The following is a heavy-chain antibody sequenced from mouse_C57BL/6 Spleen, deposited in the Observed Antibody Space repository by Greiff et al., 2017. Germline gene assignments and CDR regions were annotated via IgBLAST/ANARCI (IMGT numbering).Heavy chain of an antibody. J-gene: IGHJ1*03. V-gene: IGHV1-55*01. CDR1: GYTFTSYW. CDR3: AREGIDYYGSSWYFDV. CDR2: IYPGSGST. D-gene: IGHD1-1*01. Sequence: VQLQQPGAELVKPGASVKMSCKASGYTFTSYWITWVKQRPGQGLEWIGDIYPGSGSTNYNEKFKSKATLTVDTSSSTAYMQLSSLTSEDSAVYYCAREGIDYYGSSWYFDVWGTGTTVTVSS.